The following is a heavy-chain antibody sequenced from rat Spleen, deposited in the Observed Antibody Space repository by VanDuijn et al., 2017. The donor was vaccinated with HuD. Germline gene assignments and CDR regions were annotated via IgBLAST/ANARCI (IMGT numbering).Heavy chain of an antibody. CDR2: ITNSGDTT. CDR1: GFTFSNYY. V-gene: IGHV5S23*01. CDR3: ARHGVNYGAYNWFAY. D-gene: IGHD1-11*01. Sequence: EVQLVESGGDLIQPGRSLKLSCAASGFTFSNYYMAWVRQAPTKGLEWFASITNSGDTTYYRDSVKGRFVISKDRAKNTGYLQMHNLRSEDTAIYYCARHGVNYGAYNWFAYWGQGTLVTVSS. J-gene: IGHJ3*01.